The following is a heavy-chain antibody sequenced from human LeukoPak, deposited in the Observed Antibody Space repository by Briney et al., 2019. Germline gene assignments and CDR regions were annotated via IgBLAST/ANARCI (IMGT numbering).Heavy chain of an antibody. CDR2: ISYDGSNK. CDR1: GFTFSSYG. J-gene: IGHJ4*02. CDR3: AKDVGSGWSDY. D-gene: IGHD6-19*01. V-gene: IGHV3-30*18. Sequence: GGSLRLSYAASGFTFSSYGMHRVRQAPGKGLEWVAVISYDGSNKYYADSVKGRFTISRDNSKNTLYLQMNSLRAEDTAVYYCAKDVGSGWSDYWGQGTLVTVSS.